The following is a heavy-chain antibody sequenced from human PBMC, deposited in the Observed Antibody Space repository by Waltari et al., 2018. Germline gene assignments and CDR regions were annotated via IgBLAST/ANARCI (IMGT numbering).Heavy chain of an antibody. CDR3: ARDLGDVVVVAATFWFDP. J-gene: IGHJ5*02. CDR1: GYTFTGYY. D-gene: IGHD2-15*01. CDR2: INPNSGGT. V-gene: IGHV1-2*02. Sequence: QVQLVQSGAEVKKPGASVKVSCKASGYTFTGYYMHWVRQAPGQGLEGMGWINPNSGGTNYAQKFQGRVTMTRDTSISTAYMELSRLRSDDTAVYYCARDLGDVVVVAATFWFDPWGQGTLVTVSS.